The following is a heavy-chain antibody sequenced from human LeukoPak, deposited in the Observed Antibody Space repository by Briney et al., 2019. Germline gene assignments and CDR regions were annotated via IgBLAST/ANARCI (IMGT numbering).Heavy chain of an antibody. CDR3: ATYINWVAGDD. D-gene: IGHD1-1*01. J-gene: IGHJ6*02. Sequence: GSLRLSCAASGFAFSNSWMSWVRQAPGKGLEWVANINHEGGDIHYVDSVKGRFTISRDNAKDSLYLQMNSPRDEDTAVYYCATYINWVAGDDWGQGTTVTVSS. V-gene: IGHV3-7*01. CDR2: INHEGGDI. CDR1: GFAFSNSW.